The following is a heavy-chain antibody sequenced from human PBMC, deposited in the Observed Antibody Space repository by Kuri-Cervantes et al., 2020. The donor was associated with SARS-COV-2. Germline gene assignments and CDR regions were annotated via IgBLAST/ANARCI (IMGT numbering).Heavy chain of an antibody. CDR3: ARTSPIAAPDV. CDR1: GFSLSTSGVG. D-gene: IGHD6-13*01. J-gene: IGHJ6*04. Sequence: SGPTLVKPTQTLTLTCTFSGFSLSTSGVGVGWIRQPPGKALEWLALIYWDDDKRYGPSLKSRLTITKDTSKNQVVLTMTNMDPVDTATYYCARTSPIAAPDVWGKGTTVTVSS. CDR2: IYWDDDK. V-gene: IGHV2-5*05.